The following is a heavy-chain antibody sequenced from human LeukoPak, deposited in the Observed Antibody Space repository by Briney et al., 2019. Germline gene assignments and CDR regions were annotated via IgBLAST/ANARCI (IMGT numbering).Heavy chain of an antibody. CDR1: GGSISSSSYY. Sequence: PSETLSLTCTVSGGSISSSSYYWGWIRQPPGKGLEWIGNIYYSGSTNYNPSLKSRVTISVDTSKNQFSLKLSSVTAADTAVYYCARGGFITMIVVDNWFDPWGQGTLVTVSS. D-gene: IGHD3-22*01. J-gene: IGHJ5*02. CDR2: IYYSGST. V-gene: IGHV4-39*07. CDR3: ARGGFITMIVVDNWFDP.